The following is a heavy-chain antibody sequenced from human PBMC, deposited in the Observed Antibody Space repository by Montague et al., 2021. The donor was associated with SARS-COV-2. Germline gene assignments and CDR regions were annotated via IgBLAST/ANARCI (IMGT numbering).Heavy chain of an antibody. V-gene: IGHV4-61*02. D-gene: IGHD3-3*01. Sequence: TLSITCTVSGGSIRSGIYYWSWIRQPAGKGLEWIGRIYTSGSTNYNPSLNSRVTISVDTSKNQFSLKLSSVTAADMAVYYCARGTTVSSSGYYTGWFDPWGQGTLVTVSS. CDR3: ARGTTVSSSGYYTGWFDP. CDR2: IYTSGST. CDR1: GGSIRSGIYY. J-gene: IGHJ5*02.